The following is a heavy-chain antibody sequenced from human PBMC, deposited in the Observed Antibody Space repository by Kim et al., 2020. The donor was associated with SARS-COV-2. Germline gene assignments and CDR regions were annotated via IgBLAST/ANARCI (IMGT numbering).Heavy chain of an antibody. CDR3: ARDWVGIVVVGHYDRFDP. CDR2: ISSSGSTI. J-gene: IGHJ5*02. CDR1: GFTFSSYE. D-gene: IGHD2-21*01. Sequence: GGSLRLSCAASGFTFSSYEMNWVRQAPGKGLEWVSYISSSGSTIYYADSVKGRFTISRDNAKNSLYLQMNSLRAEDTAVYYCARDWVGIVVVGHYDRFDPWGQGTLVTVSS. V-gene: IGHV3-48*03.